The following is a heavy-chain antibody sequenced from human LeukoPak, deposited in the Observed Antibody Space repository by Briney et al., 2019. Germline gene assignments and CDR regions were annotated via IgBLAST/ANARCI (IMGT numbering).Heavy chain of an antibody. D-gene: IGHD6-13*01. CDR2: INPSGGST. J-gene: IGHJ4*02. Sequence: GASVKVSCTASGYTFTSYYMHLARQAPGQGLEWMGIINPSGGSTSYAQKFQGRVTMTRDTSTSTVYMELSSLRSEDTAVYYCARVSRYEYYFDYWGQGTLVTVSS. CDR1: GYTFTSYY. CDR3: ARVSRYEYYFDY. V-gene: IGHV1-46*01.